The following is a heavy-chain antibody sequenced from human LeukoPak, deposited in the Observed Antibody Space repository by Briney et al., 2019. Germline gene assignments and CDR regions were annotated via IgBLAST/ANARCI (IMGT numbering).Heavy chain of an antibody. D-gene: IGHD2-2*01. Sequence: GGSLRLSCAASGFTFSSYSMNWVRQAPGRGLVWVSRINSDGSSTSYADSVKGRFTISRDNAKNTLYLQMNSLRAEDTAVYYCARAVSTSCYDYWGQGTLVTVSS. CDR2: INSDGSST. CDR1: GFTFSSYS. J-gene: IGHJ4*02. CDR3: ARAVSTSCYDY. V-gene: IGHV3-74*01.